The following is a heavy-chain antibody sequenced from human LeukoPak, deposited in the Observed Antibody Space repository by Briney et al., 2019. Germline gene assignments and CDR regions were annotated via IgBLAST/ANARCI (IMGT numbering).Heavy chain of an antibody. CDR1: GFTFSSYA. J-gene: IGHJ1*01. Sequence: GGSLRLSCAASGFTFSSYAMSWVRQAPGKGLEWVSAISGSGGSTYYADSVKGRFTISRDNSKNTLYLQMNSLRAEDTAVYYCAKSPLGITMIVVVITGYFQPWGQGTLVTVSS. CDR3: AKSPLGITMIVVVITGYFQP. CDR2: ISGSGGST. V-gene: IGHV3-23*01. D-gene: IGHD3-22*01.